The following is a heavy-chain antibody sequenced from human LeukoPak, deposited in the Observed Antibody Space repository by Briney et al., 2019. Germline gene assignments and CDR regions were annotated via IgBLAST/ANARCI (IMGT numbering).Heavy chain of an antibody. J-gene: IGHJ2*01. CDR2: IKNKANSYTT. CDR3: ARGNDYGGNYYWYFDL. CDR1: GFTFSDHY. V-gene: IGHV3-72*01. Sequence: GGSLRLSCAASGFTFSDHYMDWVRQAPGKGLEWVGRIKNKANSYTTEYAASVKGRFTISRDDSKNSLYLQMNSLRAEDTAVYYCARGNDYGGNYYWYFDLWGRGTLVTVSS. D-gene: IGHD4-23*01.